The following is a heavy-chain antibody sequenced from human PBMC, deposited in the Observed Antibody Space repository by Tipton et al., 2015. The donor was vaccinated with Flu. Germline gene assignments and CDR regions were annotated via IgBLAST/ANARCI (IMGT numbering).Heavy chain of an antibody. CDR1: GFSFSDYY. J-gene: IGHJ3*01. CDR2: ISSGGHEI. D-gene: IGHD3-10*01. Sequence: GSLRRSCAASGFSFSDYYMSWIRQAPGKGLEWIAYISSGGHEIYYADSVKGRFTISRDNAQNSLYLQMNSLRVEDTAIYYCARAPRDSDAFDVWGQGTTVTVSS. V-gene: IGHV3-11*04. CDR3: ARAPRDSDAFDV.